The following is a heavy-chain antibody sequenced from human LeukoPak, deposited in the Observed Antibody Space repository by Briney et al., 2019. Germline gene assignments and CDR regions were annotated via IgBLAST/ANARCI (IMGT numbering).Heavy chain of an antibody. CDR1: GFTFTKYS. V-gene: IGHV3-48*02. J-gene: IGHJ4*02. CDR3: AKDASMVRGDYDYFDC. Sequence: GGSLRLSCEASGFTFTKYSMNWVRQTQGKGLEWISHISSDSSERDYADSVRGRFTISRDNDRNSVFLQMNRLTDKDTAVYYCAKDASMVRGDYDYFDCWGQGTLVTVSS. CDR2: ISSDSSER. D-gene: IGHD3-10*01.